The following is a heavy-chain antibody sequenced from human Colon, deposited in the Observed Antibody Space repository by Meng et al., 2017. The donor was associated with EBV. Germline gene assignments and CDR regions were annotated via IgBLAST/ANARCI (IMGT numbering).Heavy chain of an antibody. J-gene: IGHJ4*02. V-gene: IGHV1-24*01. CDR3: AKAGDVAYPPYYDRPCDY. Sequence: QVQLVQSGAEVKKPGASVKVSCKVSGSTLTELSLHWVRQAPGKGLEWVGNFDPEDGETIYAQKFQGRVTMTEDTSTDTAYMDLSSLRSGDTAVYYCAKAGDVAYPPYYDRPCDYWGQGTLVTVSS. CDR1: GSTLTELS. D-gene: IGHD3-22*01. CDR2: FDPEDGET.